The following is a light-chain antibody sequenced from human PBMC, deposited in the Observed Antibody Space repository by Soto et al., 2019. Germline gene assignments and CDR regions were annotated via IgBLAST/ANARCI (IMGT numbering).Light chain of an antibody. J-gene: IGKJ3*01. Sequence: EIVLTQSPGTLSLSPGERATLSCRASQSVSSSYLAWYQQKPGQAPRLLIYGASSRATGIPDRFNGSGSETDFTLTISRLEPEDFAVYYCQQYGSSLFTFGPGTKVEIK. CDR1: QSVSSSY. CDR3: QQYGSSLFT. V-gene: IGKV3-20*01. CDR2: GAS.